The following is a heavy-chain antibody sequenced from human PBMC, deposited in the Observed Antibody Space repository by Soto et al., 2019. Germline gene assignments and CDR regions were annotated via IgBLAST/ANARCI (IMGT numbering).Heavy chain of an antibody. V-gene: IGHV3-48*01. CDR3: SREVADKDAFDI. J-gene: IGHJ3*02. CDR2: ISSSSSTI. CDR1: GFTFSSYS. Sequence: GGSLRLSCAASGFTFSSYSMNWVRQAPGKGLEWVSYISSSSSTIYYADSVKGRFTISRDNAKNSLYLQMNSLRAEDTAVYYCSREVADKDAFDIWGQGTMVTVSS. D-gene: IGHD6-19*01.